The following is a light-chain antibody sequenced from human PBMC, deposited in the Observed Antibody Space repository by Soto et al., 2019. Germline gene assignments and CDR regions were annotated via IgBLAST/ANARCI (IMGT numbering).Light chain of an antibody. Sequence: DIVMSQSPLSLPVTPGEPASISCRSSQSLLHRNGYNYLDWYLQKPGQSPQLLIYLGSSRASGVRDRFSCSESGTDFTLNISRVEAEHVGIYYCMQALQSPMTLGQGTRREIK. J-gene: IGKJ5*01. V-gene: IGKV2-28*01. CDR3: MQALQSPMT. CDR2: LGS. CDR1: QSLLHRNGYNY.